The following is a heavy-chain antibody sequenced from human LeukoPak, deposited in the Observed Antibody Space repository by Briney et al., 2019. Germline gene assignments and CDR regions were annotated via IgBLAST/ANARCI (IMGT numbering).Heavy chain of an antibody. CDR1: GGSITITNYY. CDR3: ARALGSWPHVTLDI. D-gene: IGHD3-16*01. V-gene: IGHV4-39*07. Sequence: PETLSLTCTVSGGSITITNYYSGWIRQPPGKGLEWHGNIYHDGTTYYNPSLKSRVSISLDTSKNQFSLTLTSVTAADTAIHYCARALGSWPHVTLDIWGHGTLVTVSS. CDR2: IYHDGTT. J-gene: IGHJ3*02.